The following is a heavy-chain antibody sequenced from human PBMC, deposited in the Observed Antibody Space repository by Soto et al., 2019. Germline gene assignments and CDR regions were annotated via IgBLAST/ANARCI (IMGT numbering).Heavy chain of an antibody. CDR3: AIPASDRGYRYGLQI. CDR1: GYSFTSYC. J-gene: IGHJ3*02. Sequence: GESLKISCKGSGYSFTSYCIGWVRQMPGKGLEWMGIIYPGDSDTRYSPSFQGQVTISADKSISTAYLQWSSLKASDTAMYYCAIPASDRGYRYGLQIWGQGTMVTVSS. V-gene: IGHV5-51*01. CDR2: IYPGDSDT. D-gene: IGHD5-18*01.